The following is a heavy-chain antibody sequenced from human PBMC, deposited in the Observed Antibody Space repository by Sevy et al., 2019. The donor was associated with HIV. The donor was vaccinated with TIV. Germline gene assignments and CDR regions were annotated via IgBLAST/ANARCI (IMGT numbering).Heavy chain of an antibody. J-gene: IGHJ6*03. V-gene: IGHV1-69*06. CDR2: IIPIFGTA. CDR3: ARVPRGYSYEYYYYYMDV. CDR1: GGTFSSYA. Sequence: ASVKVSCKASGGTFSSYAISWVRQAPGQGLEWMGGIIPIFGTANYAQKFQGRVTITADKSTGTAYMELSSLRSEDTAVYYCARVPRGYSYEYYYYYMDVWGKGTTVTVSS. D-gene: IGHD5-18*01.